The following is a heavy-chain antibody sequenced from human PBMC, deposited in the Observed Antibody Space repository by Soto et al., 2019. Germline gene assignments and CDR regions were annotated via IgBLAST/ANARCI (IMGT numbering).Heavy chain of an antibody. CDR3: TKGVLKFFSDSYVLGGAYDAFDI. J-gene: IGHJ3*02. CDR2: ISYDGSNK. D-gene: IGHD1-26*01. CDR1: GFSFSNYG. Sequence: QVQLVESGGGVVQPGRSLRLSCAASGFSFSNYGMHWVRQAPGKGLEWVAVISYDGSNKYYVDSVKGRFTIFRDNSKNTVFLQMSSLRAEDTAVYYCTKGVLKFFSDSYVLGGAYDAFDIWGQGTLVTVSS. V-gene: IGHV3-30*18.